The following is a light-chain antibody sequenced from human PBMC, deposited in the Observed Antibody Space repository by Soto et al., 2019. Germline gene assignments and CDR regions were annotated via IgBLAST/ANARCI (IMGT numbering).Light chain of an antibody. CDR1: QSISSW. CDR3: QQYNTYSYT. Sequence: DIQMTQSPSTLSASVGDRVTITVRASQSISSWLAWYQQKPGKAPKLLIYKASSLESGVPSRFSGSGSGTEFTLTISSLQPDDFATYYCQQYNTYSYTFGQGTKVDIK. V-gene: IGKV1-5*03. J-gene: IGKJ2*01. CDR2: KAS.